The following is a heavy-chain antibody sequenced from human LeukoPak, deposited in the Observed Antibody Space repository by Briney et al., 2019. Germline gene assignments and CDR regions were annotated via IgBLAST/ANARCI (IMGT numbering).Heavy chain of an antibody. D-gene: IGHD4-17*01. V-gene: IGHV4-34*01. CDR3: ARVDDYGAERGDY. J-gene: IGHJ4*02. Sequence: SETLSLTCAVYGGSFSGYYWSWIRQPPGKGLEWIGEINHSGSTNYNPSLKSRVTISVDTSKNQFSLKLSSVTAADTAVYYCARVDDYGAERGDYWGQETLVTVSS. CDR2: INHSGST. CDR1: GGSFSGYY.